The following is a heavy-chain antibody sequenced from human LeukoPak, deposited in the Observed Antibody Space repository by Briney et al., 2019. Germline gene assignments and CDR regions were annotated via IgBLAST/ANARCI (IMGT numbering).Heavy chain of an antibody. D-gene: IGHD3-9*01. Sequence: SETLSLTCTVSNYSITSGYYWGWIRQPPGKGLEWIGSIYHSGTTYYNPSLKSRVTISVDTSKNQFSLNLSSVTAADTAVYYCARVSRGYDILYWGQGTLATVSS. V-gene: IGHV4-38-2*02. CDR2: IYHSGTT. CDR1: NYSITSGYY. CDR3: ARVSRGYDILY. J-gene: IGHJ4*02.